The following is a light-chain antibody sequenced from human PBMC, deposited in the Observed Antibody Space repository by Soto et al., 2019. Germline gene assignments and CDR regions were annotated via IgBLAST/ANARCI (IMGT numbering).Light chain of an antibody. Sequence: DIPMTQSPSSVSASVGDRVTITCRASQGISSWLAWYQQRPGKAPKLLISAESILQSGVPSRFSGSESGTDFTHTINSLQPQDSATYYCQQANSIPYTFGQGTKLEI. CDR3: QQANSIPYT. CDR2: AES. CDR1: QGISSW. V-gene: IGKV1-12*01. J-gene: IGKJ2*01.